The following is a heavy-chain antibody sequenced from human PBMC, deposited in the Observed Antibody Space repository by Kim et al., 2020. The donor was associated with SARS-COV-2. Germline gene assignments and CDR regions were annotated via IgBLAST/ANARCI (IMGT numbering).Heavy chain of an antibody. CDR3: ARRGYGSGSYAIDY. J-gene: IGHJ4*02. CDR2: IYYSGST. Sequence: SETLSLTCTVSGGSISSYYWSWIRQPPGKGLEWIGYIYYSGSTNYNPSLKSRVTISVDTSKNQFSLKLSSVTAADTAVYYCARRGYGSGSYAIDYWGQGT. CDR1: GGSISSYY. D-gene: IGHD3-10*01. V-gene: IGHV4-59*08.